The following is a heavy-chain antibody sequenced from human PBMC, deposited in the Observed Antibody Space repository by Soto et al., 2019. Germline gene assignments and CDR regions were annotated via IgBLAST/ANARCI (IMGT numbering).Heavy chain of an antibody. Sequence: EVQLLESGGGLVQPGWSLRLSCEASGFTFSNSAMGWVRQAPGKGLEWVSLISGSVGSTYYADPVKDRFTISRDNSKKTLYLQMNNLRAEDRAIYYCATQDFRCPTGTTWGQGTLVTVSS. V-gene: IGHV3-23*01. J-gene: IGHJ4*02. D-gene: IGHD1-1*01. CDR2: ISGSVGST. CDR1: GFTFSNSA. CDR3: ATQDFRCPTGTT.